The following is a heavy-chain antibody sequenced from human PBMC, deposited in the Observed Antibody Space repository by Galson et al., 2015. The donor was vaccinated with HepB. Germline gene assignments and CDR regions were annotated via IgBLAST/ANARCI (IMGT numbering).Heavy chain of an antibody. V-gene: IGHV1-3*01. CDR3: ARSRRLGYCSSTSCPSPDYFDY. Sequence: VKVSCKASGYTFTSYAMHWVRQAPGQRLEWMGWINAGNGNTKYSQKFQGRVTITRDTSASTAYMELSSLRSEDTAVYYCARSRRLGYCSSTSCPSPDYFDYWGQGTLVTVSS. CDR1: GYTFTSYA. J-gene: IGHJ4*02. CDR2: INAGNGNT. D-gene: IGHD2-2*01.